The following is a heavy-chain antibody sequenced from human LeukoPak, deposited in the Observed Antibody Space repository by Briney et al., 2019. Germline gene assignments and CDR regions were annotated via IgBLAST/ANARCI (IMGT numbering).Heavy chain of an antibody. V-gene: IGHV1-18*01. Sequence: ASVKVSCKASGYTFTSYGISWVRQAPGQGLEWMGWISAYNGNTNYAQKLQGRVTMTTDTSTSTAYMELRGLKSDDTAVYYCARAGDYDYVWGSYRPFDYWGQGTLVTVSS. D-gene: IGHD3-16*02. CDR1: GYTFTSYG. CDR3: ARAGDYDYVWGSYRPFDY. CDR2: ISAYNGNT. J-gene: IGHJ4*02.